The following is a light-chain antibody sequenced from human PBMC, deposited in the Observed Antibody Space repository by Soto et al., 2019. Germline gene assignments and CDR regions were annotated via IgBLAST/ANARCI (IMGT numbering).Light chain of an antibody. V-gene: IGKV1-17*01. CDR3: LQHFMYPLT. Sequence: DIQMTQSPSSLSASVGDRVTITCRASQGIRNDLGWYQQKPGMAPKRLIYSASTLQGVVPSRFSGSASGTEFNLTIRSLQPEDVATYYCLQHFMYPLTFGGWTKVEIK. CDR2: SAS. J-gene: IGKJ4*01. CDR1: QGIRND.